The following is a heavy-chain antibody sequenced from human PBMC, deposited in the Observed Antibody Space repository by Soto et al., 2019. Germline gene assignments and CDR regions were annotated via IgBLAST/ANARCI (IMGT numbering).Heavy chain of an antibody. J-gene: IGHJ6*02. CDR2: INHSGST. CDR1: GGSFSGYY. Sequence: SETLSLTCAVYGGSFSGYYWSWIRQPPGKGLEWIGEINHSGSTNYNPSLRSRVTISVDTSKNQFSLKLSSVTAADTAVYYCARSISYYYYGMDVWGQGTTVTVSS. V-gene: IGHV4-34*01. CDR3: ARSISYYYYGMDV.